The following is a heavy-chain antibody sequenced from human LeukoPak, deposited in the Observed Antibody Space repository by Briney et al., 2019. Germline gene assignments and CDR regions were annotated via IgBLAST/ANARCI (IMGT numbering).Heavy chain of an antibody. Sequence: SETLSLTCTVSGGSISSSRYSWGWIRQPPGKGLEWIGSIYYSGXTYYNPSLKSRVTISVDTSKNQFSLKLSSVTAADTAVYYCVRPTRGSNSFETSGYSGYFDLWGRGTLVTVSS. V-gene: IGHV4-39*01. CDR1: GGSISSSRYS. D-gene: IGHD3-22*01. CDR2: IYYSGXT. J-gene: IGHJ2*01. CDR3: VRPTRGSNSFETSGYSGYFDL.